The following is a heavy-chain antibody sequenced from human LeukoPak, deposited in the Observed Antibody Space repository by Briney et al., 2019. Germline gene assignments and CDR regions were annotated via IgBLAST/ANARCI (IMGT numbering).Heavy chain of an antibody. CDR1: GGSISSHY. CDR3: ARVARYTAASGYYYYYYYMDV. Sequence: SETLSLTCTVSGGSISSHYWSWIRQPPGKGLEWIGYIYYSGSTNYNPSLKSRVTISVDTSKNQFSLKLSSVTAADTAVYYCARVARYTAASGYYYYYYYMDVWGKGTTVTVSS. V-gene: IGHV4-59*11. J-gene: IGHJ6*03. CDR2: IYYSGST. D-gene: IGHD3-16*02.